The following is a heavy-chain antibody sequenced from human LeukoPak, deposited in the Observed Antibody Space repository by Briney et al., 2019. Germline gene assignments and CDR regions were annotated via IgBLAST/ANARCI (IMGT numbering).Heavy chain of an antibody. V-gene: IGHV1-8*03. Sequence: ASVKVSCKASGYSFASYDINWVRQATGQGLEWMGWMNPNSGHTGYAQKFQGRVTITMSTSISTAYMELSSLTSEDKAVYYCARGPYTHYHSSGGYYNWFDPWGQGTLVTVSS. D-gene: IGHD3-22*01. CDR3: ARGPYTHYHSSGGYYNWFDP. CDR1: GYSFASYD. J-gene: IGHJ5*02. CDR2: MNPNSGHT.